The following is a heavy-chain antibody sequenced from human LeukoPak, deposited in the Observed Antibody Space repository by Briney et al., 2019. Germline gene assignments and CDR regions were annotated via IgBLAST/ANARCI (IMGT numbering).Heavy chain of an antibody. Sequence: GESLKISCKGSGYSFTSYWIGWVRQMPGKGLGWMGIIYPGDSDTRYSPSFQGQVTISADKSITTAYLQWSSLKASDTAMYYCARHGPFATSWYQLPDYWGQGTLVTVSS. CDR3: ARHGPFATSWYQLPDY. V-gene: IGHV5-51*01. CDR2: IYPGDSDT. D-gene: IGHD2-2*01. J-gene: IGHJ4*02. CDR1: GYSFTSYW.